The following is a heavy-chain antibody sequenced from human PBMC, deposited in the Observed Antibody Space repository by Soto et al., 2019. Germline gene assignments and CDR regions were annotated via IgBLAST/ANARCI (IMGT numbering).Heavy chain of an antibody. Sequence: EVQLLESGGGLVQPGGSLRLSCAASGFTFSSYAMSCVRQAPGRGLEWVSTISGSGGSTYYADSVKGRFTISRDNSKRALYLQMSSLRAEDTAVYYCAKSYSGSQTLPFDPWGQGTLVTVSS. V-gene: IGHV3-23*01. CDR1: GFTFSSYA. D-gene: IGHD1-26*01. J-gene: IGHJ5*02. CDR2: ISGSGGST. CDR3: AKSYSGSQTLPFDP.